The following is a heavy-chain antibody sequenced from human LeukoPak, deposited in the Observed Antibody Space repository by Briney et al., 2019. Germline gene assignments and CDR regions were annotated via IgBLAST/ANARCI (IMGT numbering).Heavy chain of an antibody. V-gene: IGHV3-7*01. J-gene: IGHJ5*02. Sequence: PGGSLRLSCVASGFNFNNYWMGWVRQVPGKGLEWVANIKHDGSQTTYMDSVKGRFSISRDNAKKSLYLQMNSLRAEDTAVYHCARDRGVSADGMVGWFDPWGQGALVTVSP. CDR3: ARDRGVSADGMVGWFDP. CDR1: GFNFNNYW. CDR2: IKHDGSQT. D-gene: IGHD6-13*01.